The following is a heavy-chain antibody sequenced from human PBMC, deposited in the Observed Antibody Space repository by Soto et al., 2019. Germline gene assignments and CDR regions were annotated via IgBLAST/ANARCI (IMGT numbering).Heavy chain of an antibody. CDR1: GYTFTGYY. CDR2: INPNSGGT. D-gene: IGHD5-12*01. Sequence: ASVKVSCKASGYTFTGYYMHWVRQAPGQGLEWMGWINPNSGGTNYAQKFQGRVTMTRDTSISTAYMELSRLRSDDTAVYYCARDRVGGVSTTLPGDIDYWGQGTMVTVSS. V-gene: IGHV1-2*02. J-gene: IGHJ4*01. CDR3: ARDRVGGVSTTLPGDIDY.